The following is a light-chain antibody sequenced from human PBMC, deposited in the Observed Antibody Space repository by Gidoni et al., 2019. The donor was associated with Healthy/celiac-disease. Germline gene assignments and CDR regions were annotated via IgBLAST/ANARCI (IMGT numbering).Light chain of an antibody. V-gene: IGKV1-5*03. J-gene: IGKJ5*01. CDR1: QSISSW. CDR2: KES. Sequence: DIQMTQSPSTLSASVGERVTITCRASQSISSWLAWYQQKPGKAPKLLIYKESSLESGVASRFSGSGSGTEFTLTISSLQPDDFATYYCQQYNSYSPITFXXXTRLEIK. CDR3: QQYNSYSPIT.